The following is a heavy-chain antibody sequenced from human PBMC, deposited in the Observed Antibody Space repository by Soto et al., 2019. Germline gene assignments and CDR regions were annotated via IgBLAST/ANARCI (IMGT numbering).Heavy chain of an antibody. CDR2: ISWYGGST. CDR1: GFTFDDYT. V-gene: IGHV3-43*01. D-gene: IGHD6-19*01. J-gene: IGHJ5*02. Sequence: GGSLRLSCAASGFTFDDYTMHWVRQAPGKGLEWVSLISWYGGSTYYADSVKSRFTISRDNSKNSLYLQMNSLRTEDTALYYCAKEINIAVAGTWFDPWGQGTLVTVSS. CDR3: AKEINIAVAGTWFDP.